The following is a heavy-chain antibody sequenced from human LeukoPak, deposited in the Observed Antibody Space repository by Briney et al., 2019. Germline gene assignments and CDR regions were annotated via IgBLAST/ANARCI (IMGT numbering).Heavy chain of an antibody. D-gene: IGHD1-26*01. CDR3: ARLGGEEDY. CDR2: IYYSGST. V-gene: IGHV4-59*08. CDR1: GGSISSYY. J-gene: IGHJ4*02. Sequence: SETLSLTCTVSGGSISSYYWSWIRQPPGKGLEWIGYIYYSGSTNYNPSLKSRVTISVDTSKNQFSLKLSSVTAADTAVYYCARLGGEEDYWGQGTLVTVSS.